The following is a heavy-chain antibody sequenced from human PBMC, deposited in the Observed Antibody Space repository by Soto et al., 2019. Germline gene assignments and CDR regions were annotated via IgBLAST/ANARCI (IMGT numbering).Heavy chain of an antibody. CDR3: ARDLRAGGVLRFLEWPHY. D-gene: IGHD3-3*01. Sequence: GGSLRLSCAASGFTFSDYYMSWIRQAPGKGLEWVSYISSSGSTIYYADSVKGRFTISRDNAKNSLYLQMNSLRAEDTAVYYFARDLRAGGVLRFLEWPHYWGQGTLVTVSS. V-gene: IGHV3-11*04. CDR2: ISSSGSTI. J-gene: IGHJ4*02. CDR1: GFTFSDYY.